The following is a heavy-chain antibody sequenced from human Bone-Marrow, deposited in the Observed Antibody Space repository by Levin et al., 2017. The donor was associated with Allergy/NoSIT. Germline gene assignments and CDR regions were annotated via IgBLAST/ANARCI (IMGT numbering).Heavy chain of an antibody. V-gene: IGHV3-23*01. J-gene: IGHJ2*01. CDR1: GFNFNNFA. CDR3: VKCHFWPNPFWYFDL. CDR2: IIASGGDT. Sequence: QAGGSLRLSCTTSGFNFNNFAMAWVRQAPGKGLEWVSSIIASGGDTHYADSLKGQFTISRDNSKNTLYLQMNSLTAEDTARYYCVKCHFWPNPFWYFDLWGRGTLVIVSS.